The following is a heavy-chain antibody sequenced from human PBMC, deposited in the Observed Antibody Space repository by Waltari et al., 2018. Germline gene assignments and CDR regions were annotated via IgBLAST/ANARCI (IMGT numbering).Heavy chain of an antibody. V-gene: IGHV1-24*01. CDR1: GYTLTALS. Sequence: QVQLVQSGAEVKKPGAPVKVSCKVSGYTLTALSMPRGRRAPGNGLEWLGGFDPEDGETIHEQKFQGRVTMTEDTSTDTAYMELSSLRSEDTAVYYCATGTLSDYYGSGSYSPFDYWGQGTLVTVSS. D-gene: IGHD3-10*01. CDR2: FDPEDGET. CDR3: ATGTLSDYYGSGSYSPFDY. J-gene: IGHJ4*02.